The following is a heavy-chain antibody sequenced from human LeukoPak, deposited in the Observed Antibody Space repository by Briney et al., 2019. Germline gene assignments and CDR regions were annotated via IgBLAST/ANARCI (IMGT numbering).Heavy chain of an antibody. CDR1: ESTFDHA. D-gene: IGHD4/OR15-4a*01. CDR2: IGWNSART. Sequence: GGSLRLSCTASESTFDHAMHWVRQTPGKGLEWVSGIGWNSARTGYADSVRGRFTISRDNAKNSLYLQMNSLRVEDTAVYFCARDPGAFPYFFDCWGQGTLVTVSS. J-gene: IGHJ4*02. V-gene: IGHV3-9*01. CDR3: ARDPGAFPYFFDC.